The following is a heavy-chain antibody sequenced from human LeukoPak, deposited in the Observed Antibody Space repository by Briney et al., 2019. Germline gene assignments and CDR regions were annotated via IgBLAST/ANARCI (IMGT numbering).Heavy chain of an antibody. J-gene: IGHJ4*02. CDR2: IKPNSGGT. Sequence: ASVKVSCKASVYTFTVYYMHWVRQAPGQGLEWMGWIKPNSGGTNYAQKFQGRVTMTRDTSISTAYMELSRLRSDDTAVYYCARGTTVAGTGYWGQGTLVTVSS. CDR1: VYTFTVYY. V-gene: IGHV1-2*02. CDR3: ARGTTVAGTGY. D-gene: IGHD6-19*01.